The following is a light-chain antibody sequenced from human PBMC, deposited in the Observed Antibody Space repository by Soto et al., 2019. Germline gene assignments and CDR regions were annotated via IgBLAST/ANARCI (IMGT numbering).Light chain of an antibody. CDR2: EVS. Sequence: QSVLTQPASVPGSPGQSITISCTGTSSDVGRYNHVSWYQHHPGKAPKLIISEVSNRPSGVSNHFSGSKSGYTASLTISGLQAEDEADYYCNSHTSGDFRVFGTGTKVTVL. J-gene: IGLJ1*01. CDR1: SSDVGRYNH. V-gene: IGLV2-14*01. CDR3: NSHTSGDFRV.